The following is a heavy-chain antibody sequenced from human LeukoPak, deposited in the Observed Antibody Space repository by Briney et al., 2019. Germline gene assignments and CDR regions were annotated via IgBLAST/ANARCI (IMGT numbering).Heavy chain of an antibody. Sequence: SETLSLTCAVYGGSFSGYYWSWIRQPPGKGLEWIGEINHSGSTNYNPSLKSRVTISVDTSKNQFSLKLSSVTAADAAVYYCARVGAAAGYLDYWGQGTLVTVSS. D-gene: IGHD6-13*01. CDR1: GGSFSGYY. CDR2: INHSGST. J-gene: IGHJ4*02. V-gene: IGHV4-34*01. CDR3: ARVGAAAGYLDY.